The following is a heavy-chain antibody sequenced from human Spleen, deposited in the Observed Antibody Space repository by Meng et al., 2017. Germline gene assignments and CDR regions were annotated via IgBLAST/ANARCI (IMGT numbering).Heavy chain of an antibody. CDR2: IWYDGSNK. Sequence: GESLKIPCAAPGLTFSSYGMHWVRQAPGKGLEGVAVIWYDGSNKYYADPVKGRFTISRDNSKNTLSLQMNSLCAEDTAVYYFARVTWESGYYRAFGYWGQGTVVTVSS. D-gene: IGHD3-3*01. V-gene: IGHV3-33*01. CDR1: GLTFSSYG. J-gene: IGHJ4*02. CDR3: ARVTWESGYYRAFGY.